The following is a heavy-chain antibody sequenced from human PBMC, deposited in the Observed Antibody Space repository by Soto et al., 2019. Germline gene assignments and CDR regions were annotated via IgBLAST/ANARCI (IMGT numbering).Heavy chain of an antibody. V-gene: IGHV4-61*01. CDR1: GGSVSSGNYY. CDR3: AREGIAMRWFDP. D-gene: IGHD3-10*01. J-gene: IGHJ5*02. CDR2: IYYSGRT. Sequence: PSETLSLTCTVSGGSVSSGNYYWSWIRQPPGRGLEWIGHIYYSGRTNYNPSLKSRVTISADTSKNQFFLKLNSVTAEDTAVYYCAREGIAMRWFDPWGQGTLVTVSS.